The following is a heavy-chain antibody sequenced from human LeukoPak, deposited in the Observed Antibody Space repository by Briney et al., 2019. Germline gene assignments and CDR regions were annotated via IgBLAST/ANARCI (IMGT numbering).Heavy chain of an antibody. V-gene: IGHV1-8*02. CDR2: MNPNSGNT. D-gene: IGHD1-7*01. CDR3: ARVLARTTGTLGY. CDR1: GYTFTSYD. J-gene: IGHJ4*02. Sequence: ASVKVSCKASGYTFTSYDINWVRQATGRGLEWMGWMNPNSGNTGYAQKFQGRVTMTRNASISTAYMELSSLRSEDTAVYYCARVLARTTGTLGYWGQGTLVTVSS.